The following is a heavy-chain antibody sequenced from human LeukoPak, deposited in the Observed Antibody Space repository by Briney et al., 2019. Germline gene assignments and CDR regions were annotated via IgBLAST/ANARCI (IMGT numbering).Heavy chain of an antibody. CDR1: GFTFVDYA. CDR2: ISWNSGSI. V-gene: IGHV3-9*01. Sequence: GGSLRLSCAASGFTFVDYAMPWVRQAPGKGLEWVSGISWNSGSIGYADSVKGRFTISRDNAKNSLYLQMNSLRAEDTALYYCAKGVFYSSSWTFDYWGQGTLVTVSS. CDR3: AKGVFYSSSWTFDY. J-gene: IGHJ4*02. D-gene: IGHD6-13*01.